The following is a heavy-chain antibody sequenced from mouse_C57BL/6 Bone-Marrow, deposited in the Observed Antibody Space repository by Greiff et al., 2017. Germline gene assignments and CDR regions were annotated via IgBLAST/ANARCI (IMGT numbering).Heavy chain of an antibody. CDR1: GYSFTDYN. CDR2: INPNYGNT. Sequence: EVKLQESGPELVKPGASVKISCKASGYSFTDYNMNWVKQSPGKSLEWIGAINPNYGNTSYNQKFKGKATLTVDQSSSPAYMQLNSLTSEDPAVYDCARGYCGSRGDCYFDVWGTGTTLTVSS. J-gene: IGHJ1*03. D-gene: IGHD1-1*01. CDR3: ARGYCGSRGDCYFDV. V-gene: IGHV1-39*01.